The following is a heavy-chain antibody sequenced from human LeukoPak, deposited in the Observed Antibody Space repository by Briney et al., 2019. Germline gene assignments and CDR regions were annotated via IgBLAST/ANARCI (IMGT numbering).Heavy chain of an antibody. CDR1: GFTFSTYW. D-gene: IGHD5-18*01. CDR3: ANPRGYSYGIYFDY. V-gene: IGHV3-23*01. J-gene: IGHJ4*02. Sequence: PGGSLRLSCATSGFTFSTYWMSWVRQAPGKGLEWVSAISGSGGSTYYADSVRGRFTISRDNSKNTLYLQMNSLRAEDTAVYYCANPRGYSYGIYFDYWGQGTLVTVSS. CDR2: ISGSGGST.